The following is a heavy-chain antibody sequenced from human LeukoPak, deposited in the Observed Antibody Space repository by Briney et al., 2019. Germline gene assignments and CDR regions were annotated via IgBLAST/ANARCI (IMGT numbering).Heavy chain of an antibody. Sequence: SETLSLTXTVSGGSISSYYWSWIRQSAGKGLEWLGRIYTSGSTNYNPSLKSRVTMSVDTSKNQFSLKLSSVTAADTAVYYCARDSPSGYYYVVAFDIWGQGTMVTVSS. J-gene: IGHJ3*02. D-gene: IGHD3-22*01. CDR2: IYTSGST. CDR1: GGSISSYY. V-gene: IGHV4-4*07. CDR3: ARDSPSGYYYVVAFDI.